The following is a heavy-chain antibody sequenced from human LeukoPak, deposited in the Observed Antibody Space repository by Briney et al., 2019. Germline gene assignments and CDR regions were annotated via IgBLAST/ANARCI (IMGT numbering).Heavy chain of an antibody. CDR3: ATGSGSYPHN. CDR1: GGSISNYY. CDR2: IFYSGST. Sequence: SETLSLTCTVSGGSISNYYWGWIRQPPGKGLEWIGYIFYSGSTNYNPSLKSRVTISIDTSKNQFSLKLSSVTAADTAVYYCATGSGSYPHNWGQGTLVTVSS. V-gene: IGHV4-59*01. J-gene: IGHJ4*02. D-gene: IGHD3-10*01.